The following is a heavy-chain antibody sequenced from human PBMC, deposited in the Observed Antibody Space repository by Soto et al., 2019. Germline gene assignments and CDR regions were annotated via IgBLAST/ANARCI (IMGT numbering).Heavy chain of an antibody. CDR1: GGSISSSSYY. J-gene: IGHJ6*02. Sequence: SETLSLTCTVSGGSISSSSYYWGWIRQPPGKGLEWIGNIFYSGGTNYNPSLKSRVTISLDTSKNQFSLKLSSVTAADTAVYYCARAGGLSTAYGMDVWGQGTTVTVSS. CDR3: ARAGGLSTAYGMDV. D-gene: IGHD3-16*01. V-gene: IGHV4-39*07. CDR2: IFYSGGT.